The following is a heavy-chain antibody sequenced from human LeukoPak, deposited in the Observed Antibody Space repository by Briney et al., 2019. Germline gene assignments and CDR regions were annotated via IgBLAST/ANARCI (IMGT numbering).Heavy chain of an antibody. D-gene: IGHD2-21*02. Sequence: GSVKVSCKHPGYTLTSYGISCVRQAPEEGIEWMGWISAYNGNTNYAQKLQGRVTMTTDTYTSTGYMELRSLRSDNTAVYYCARDEALVAAIWDYWGQGTLVTVSS. V-gene: IGHV1-18*01. CDR1: GYTLTSYG. J-gene: IGHJ4*02. CDR3: ARDEALVAAIWDY. CDR2: ISAYNGNT.